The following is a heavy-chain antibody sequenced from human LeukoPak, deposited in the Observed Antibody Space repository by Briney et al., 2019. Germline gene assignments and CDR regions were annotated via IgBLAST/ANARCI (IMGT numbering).Heavy chain of an antibody. Sequence: PSETLSLTCAVYGGSFSGYYWSWIRQPPGKGLEWTGEINHSGSTNYNPSLKSRVTISVDTYKNQFSLKLNSVTAADTAIYYCAREISPADSSSAFDYWGQGTLVTVSS. CDR1: GGSFSGYY. V-gene: IGHV4-34*01. CDR3: AREISPADSSSAFDY. D-gene: IGHD6-6*01. CDR2: INHSGST. J-gene: IGHJ4*02.